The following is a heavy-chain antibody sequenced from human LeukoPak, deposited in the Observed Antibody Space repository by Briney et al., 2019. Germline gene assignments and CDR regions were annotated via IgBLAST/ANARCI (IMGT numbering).Heavy chain of an antibody. CDR3: ARAYGDYVAGAFDI. J-gene: IGHJ3*02. CDR1: GYTFTSYG. CDR2: ISAYNGNT. Sequence: ASVKVSCKASGYTFTSYGISWVRQVPGQGLEWMGWISAYNGNTNYAQKLQGRVTMTTDTSTSTAYMELRSLRSDDTAVYYCARAYGDYVAGAFDIWGQGTMVTVSS. D-gene: IGHD4-17*01. V-gene: IGHV1-18*01.